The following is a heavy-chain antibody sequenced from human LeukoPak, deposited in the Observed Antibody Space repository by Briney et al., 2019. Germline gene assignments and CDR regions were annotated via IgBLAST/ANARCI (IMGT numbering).Heavy chain of an antibody. D-gene: IGHD1-26*01. Sequence: SETLSLTCTVSGVSISSYYWSWIRQPPGKGLEWIGYIYYSGSTNYNPSLKSRVTISVDTSKNQFSLKLSSVTAADTAVYYCAREPIVGGEYYFDYWGQGTLVTVSS. CDR1: GVSISSYY. J-gene: IGHJ4*02. V-gene: IGHV4-59*01. CDR3: AREPIVGGEYYFDY. CDR2: IYYSGST.